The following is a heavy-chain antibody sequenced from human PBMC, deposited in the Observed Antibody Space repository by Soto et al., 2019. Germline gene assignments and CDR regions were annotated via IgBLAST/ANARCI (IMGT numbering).Heavy chain of an antibody. J-gene: IGHJ5*02. D-gene: IGHD2-2*01. V-gene: IGHV1-69*01. CDR2: ILPIFGTA. Sequence: QVQLVQSGAEVQKPGSSVKVSCKASGGTFSSYAISWVRQAPGQGLEWMGGILPIFGTANYAQKFQGRVTITADESTSTAYMERSSLRSEDTAVYYCARGGDIVVVPGYNWFDPWGQGTLVTVSS. CDR1: GGTFSSYA. CDR3: ARGGDIVVVPGYNWFDP.